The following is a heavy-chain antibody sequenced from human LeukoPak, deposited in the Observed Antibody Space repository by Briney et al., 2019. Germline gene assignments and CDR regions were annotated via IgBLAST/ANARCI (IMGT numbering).Heavy chain of an antibody. CDR2: IYYSGST. V-gene: IGHV4-39*07. Sequence: SETLSLTCTVSGGSISSSSYYWGWIRQPPGKGLEWIGSIYYSGSTYYNPSLKSRVTISVDTSKNQFSLKLSSVTAADTAVYYCARGCPITFGGVIAEWFDPWGQGTLVTVSS. CDR3: ARGCPITFGGVIAEWFDP. J-gene: IGHJ5*02. D-gene: IGHD3-16*02. CDR1: GGSISSSSYY.